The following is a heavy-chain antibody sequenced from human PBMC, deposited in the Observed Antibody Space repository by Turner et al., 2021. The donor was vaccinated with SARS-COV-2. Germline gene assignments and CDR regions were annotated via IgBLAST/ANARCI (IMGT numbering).Heavy chain of an antibody. Sequence: QVQRVQSGAEVKKPGSSVKVSCKASGGPFSIYAISWVQQAPGQGLEWMGGIIPIVGTENYAQKFQGRVTITADESTSTAYMELSSLRSEDTAVYYCARARGVDYYDSTGQRFDPWGQGTLVTVSS. V-gene: IGHV1-69*12. CDR3: ARARGVDYYDSTGQRFDP. CDR1: GGPFSIYA. CDR2: IIPIVGTE. J-gene: IGHJ5*02. D-gene: IGHD3-22*01.